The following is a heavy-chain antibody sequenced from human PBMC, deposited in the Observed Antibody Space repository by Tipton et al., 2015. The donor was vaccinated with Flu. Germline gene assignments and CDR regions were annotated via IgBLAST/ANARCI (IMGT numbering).Heavy chain of an antibody. CDR1: GFTFSNYW. D-gene: IGHD3/OR15-3a*01. J-gene: IGHJ4*02. V-gene: IGHV3-11*01. CDR2: ITSGGSTI. Sequence: SLRLSCVASGFTFSNYWMSWVRQAPGKGLEWISYITSGGSTIYYADSVKGRFTISRDNAKNSLYLQINTLRAEDTAVYYCARGTGISRFFFDYWGQGTLVTLSS. CDR3: ARGTGISRFFFDY.